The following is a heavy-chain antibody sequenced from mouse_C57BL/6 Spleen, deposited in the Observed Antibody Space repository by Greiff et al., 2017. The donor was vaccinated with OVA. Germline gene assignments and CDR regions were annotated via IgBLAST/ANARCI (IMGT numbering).Heavy chain of an antibody. CDR2: INPGSGGT. CDR3: ARHGRGYGDV. J-gene: IGHJ1*03. V-gene: IGHV1-54*01. CDR1: GYAFTNYL. Sequence: QVQLQQSGAELVRPGTSVKVSCKASGYAFTNYLIEWVKQRPGQGLEWIGVINPGSGGTKYNEKFKGKATLTADKSSSTAYMQLSSLTSEDSAVYFCARHGRGYGDVWGTGTTVTVSS. D-gene: IGHD1-1*01.